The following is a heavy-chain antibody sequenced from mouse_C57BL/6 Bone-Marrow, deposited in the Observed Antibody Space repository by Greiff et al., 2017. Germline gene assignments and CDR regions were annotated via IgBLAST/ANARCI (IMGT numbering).Heavy chain of an antibody. CDR1: GYTFTNYY. J-gene: IGHJ3*01. CDR3: APYYYGSGGAY. V-gene: IGHV1-19*01. D-gene: IGHD1-1*01. Sequence: EVQLQQSGPVLVKPGASVKMSCKASGYTFTNYYMHWVKQSPGKGLEWIGVINPYNGGTSYNAKFKGKATLTVDTSSSTAYMELNSLTSEDAAVYYCAPYYYGSGGAYWGQGTLVTVSA. CDR2: INPYNGGT.